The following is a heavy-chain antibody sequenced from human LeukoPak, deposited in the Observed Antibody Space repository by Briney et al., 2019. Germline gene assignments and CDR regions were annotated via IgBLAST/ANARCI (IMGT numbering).Heavy chain of an antibody. CDR3: ARESEWELLVSAFDI. V-gene: IGHV1-2*02. D-gene: IGHD1-26*01. CDR1: GYTFTGYY. CDR2: FNPNSGGT. J-gene: IGHJ3*02. Sequence: GASVKVSCKASGYTFTGYYMHWVRQAPGQGLEWMGWFNPNSGGTNYAQKFQGRVTMTRDTSISTAYMELSRLRSDDTAVYYCARESEWELLVSAFDIWGQGTMVTVSS.